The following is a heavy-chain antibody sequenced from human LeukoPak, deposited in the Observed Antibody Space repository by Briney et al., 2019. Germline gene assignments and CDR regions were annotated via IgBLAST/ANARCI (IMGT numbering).Heavy chain of an antibody. J-gene: IGHJ6*03. D-gene: IGHD6-13*01. CDR3: AESEIAAAAHYYYYYMDV. CDR2: IIPIFGTA. Sequence: SVKVSCKASGGTFSSYAISWVRQAPGQGLEWMGGIIPIFGTANYAQKFQGRVTITADESTSTAYMELSSLRSEDTAVYYCAESEIAAAAHYYYYYMDVWGKGTTVTISS. CDR1: GGTFSSYA. V-gene: IGHV1-69*13.